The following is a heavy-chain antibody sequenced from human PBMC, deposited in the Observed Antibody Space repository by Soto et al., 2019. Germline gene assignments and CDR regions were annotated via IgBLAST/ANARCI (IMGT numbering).Heavy chain of an antibody. D-gene: IGHD6-19*01. CDR1: GFTFSSYA. CDR2: ISGSGDTT. CDR3: AKVISMAVAGTIDY. V-gene: IGHV3-23*01. Sequence: SLRLSCAASGFTFSSYAMTWVRQAPGKGLEWVSDISGSGDTTYYADSVKGRFTISRDSSKNTLYLQMISLRAEDTAVYYCAKVISMAVAGTIDYWGQGTQVTVSS. J-gene: IGHJ4*02.